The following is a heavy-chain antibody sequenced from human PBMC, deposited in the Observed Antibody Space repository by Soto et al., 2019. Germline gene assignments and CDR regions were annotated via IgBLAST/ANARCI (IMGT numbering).Heavy chain of an antibody. CDR1: GGSISSGGYS. CDR3: ASARYYYGSGSYYGWFDP. D-gene: IGHD3-10*01. J-gene: IGHJ5*02. V-gene: IGHV4-30-2*01. CDR2: IYHSGST. Sequence: PSETLSLTCAVSGGSISSGGYSWSWIRQPPGKGLEWIGYIYHSGSTYYNPSLKSRVTISVDRSKNQFSLKLSSVTAAGTAVYYCASARYYYGSGSYYGWFDPWGQGTLVTVSS.